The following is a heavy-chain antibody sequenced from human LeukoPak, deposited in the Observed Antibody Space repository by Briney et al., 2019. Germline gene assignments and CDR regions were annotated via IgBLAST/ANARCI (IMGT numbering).Heavy chain of an antibody. CDR3: ARHPPYYDFWSGPGAFDI. Sequence: PSETLSLTRAVSGYSISSGYYWGWIRQPPGEGLEWIGSIYHSGSTYYNPSLKSRVTISVDTSKNQFSLKLSSVTAADTAVYYCARHPPYYDFWSGPGAFDIWGQGTMVTVSS. J-gene: IGHJ3*02. D-gene: IGHD3-3*01. CDR1: GYSISSGYY. V-gene: IGHV4-38-2*01. CDR2: IYHSGST.